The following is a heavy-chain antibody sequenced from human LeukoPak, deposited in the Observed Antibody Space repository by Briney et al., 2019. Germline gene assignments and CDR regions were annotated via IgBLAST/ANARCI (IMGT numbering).Heavy chain of an antibody. V-gene: IGHV3-11*01. CDR3: ARDLAAGTDT. Sequence: NPGGSLRLLCGASGFTFSDYYMRWLRQAAGKGLEGVSYISSSGSPKYYAVSVKGRFTISRDNARNSLYLQMNSLRAEDTAVYYCARDLAAGTDTWGQGTLVTVSS. D-gene: IGHD6-13*01. CDR2: ISSSGSPK. CDR1: GFTFSDYY. J-gene: IGHJ5*02.